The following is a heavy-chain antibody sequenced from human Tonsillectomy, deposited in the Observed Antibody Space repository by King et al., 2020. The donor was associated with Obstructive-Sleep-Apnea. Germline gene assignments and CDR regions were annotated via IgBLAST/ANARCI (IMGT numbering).Heavy chain of an antibody. CDR1: GGAISSSSYY. CDR2: IYYSGST. Sequence: LQLQESGPGLVKPSETLSLTCTVSGGAISSSSYYWGWIRQPPGKGLEWIGSIYYSGSTYYNPSLKSRVTISVDTSKNQFSLKLSSVTAADTAVYYCARDVYGDYDGSSYWGQGTLVTVSS. CDR3: ARDVYGDYDGSSY. V-gene: IGHV4-39*07. D-gene: IGHD4-17*01. J-gene: IGHJ4*02.